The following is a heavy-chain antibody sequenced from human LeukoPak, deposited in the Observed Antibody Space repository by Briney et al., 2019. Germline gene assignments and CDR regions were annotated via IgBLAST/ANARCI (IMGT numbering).Heavy chain of an antibody. D-gene: IGHD5-12*01. CDR3: ARQVGRGAYDARYFDH. CDR2: MLYRGST. J-gene: IGHJ4*02. Sequence: SETLSLTCAVSGGSISSYYWSWIRQPPGKGLEWIGYMLYRGSTNYNPSLKSRVTISIDASKSQFSLKLTSVTGADTALYYCARQVGRGAYDARYFDHWGPGTLVTVSS. V-gene: IGHV4-59*08. CDR1: GGSISSYY.